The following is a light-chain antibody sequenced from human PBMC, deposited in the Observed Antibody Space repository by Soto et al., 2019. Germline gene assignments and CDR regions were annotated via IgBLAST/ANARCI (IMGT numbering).Light chain of an antibody. J-gene: IGLJ3*02. CDR2: GNT. Sequence: QSVLTQPPSMSGAPGQRVTISCTGSGSNIGADYDVHWYQQLPGAAPKLLIYGNTNRPSGVPDRFSGSKSGTSASLAITGLQAEAEADYYCQSYDSRLGGSWVFGGGTKLTVL. CDR3: QSYDSRLGGSWV. V-gene: IGLV1-40*01. CDR1: GSNIGADYD.